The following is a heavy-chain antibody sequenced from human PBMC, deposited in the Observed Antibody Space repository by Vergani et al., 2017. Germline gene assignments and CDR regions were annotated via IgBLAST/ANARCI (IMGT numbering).Heavy chain of an antibody. Sequence: QVQLPESGPGLVKPSETLSLTCPVSGGSISSHYWSWIRQPPGKGLEWIGYIYYSGSTNYNPSLKSRVTISVDTSKNQFSLKLSSVTAADTAVYYCARVLGYSSSWYNWFDPWGQGTLVTVSS. J-gene: IGHJ5*02. V-gene: IGHV4-59*11. D-gene: IGHD6-13*01. CDR3: ARVLGYSSSWYNWFDP. CDR1: GGSISSHY. CDR2: IYYSGST.